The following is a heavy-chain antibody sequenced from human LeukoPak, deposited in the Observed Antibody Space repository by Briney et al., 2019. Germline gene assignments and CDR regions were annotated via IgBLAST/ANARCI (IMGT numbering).Heavy chain of an antibody. Sequence: GGSLRLSCAASGFTFSSYWMHWVRQSPGKGLVWVSRINSDGSSTSYADSVKGRFTISRDNAKNTLYLQVNSLRAEDTAVYYCARDSGSYVLANWGQGTLVTVSS. CDR1: GFTFSSYW. D-gene: IGHD1-26*01. V-gene: IGHV3-74*01. J-gene: IGHJ4*02. CDR2: INSDGSST. CDR3: ARDSGSYVLAN.